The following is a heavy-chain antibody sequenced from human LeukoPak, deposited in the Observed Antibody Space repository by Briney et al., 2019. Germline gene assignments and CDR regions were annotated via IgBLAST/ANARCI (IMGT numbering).Heavy chain of an antibody. CDR1: GFTFSSYS. V-gene: IGHV3-21*01. J-gene: IGHJ4*02. CDR2: ISSSSSYI. Sequence: PGGSLRLSCAASGFTFSSYSMNWVRQAPGKGLEWVSSISSSSSYIYYADSVKGRFTISRDNAKNSLYLQMNSLRAEDTAVYYCARDNRDILTGYYVDYWGQGTLVTVSS. D-gene: IGHD3-9*01. CDR3: ARDNRDILTGYYVDY.